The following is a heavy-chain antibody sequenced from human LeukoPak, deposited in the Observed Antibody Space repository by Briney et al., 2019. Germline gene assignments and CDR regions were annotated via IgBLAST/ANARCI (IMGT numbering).Heavy chain of an antibody. V-gene: IGHV1-69*06. CDR2: IIPIFGTA. CDR1: GGTFSSYA. Sequence: SVKVSCKASGGTFSSYAISWVRQAPGQGLEWMGGIIPIFGTANYAQKFQGRVTITADKSTSTAYMELSSLRSEDTAMCYCARDSGVYGSGSYYKGDAFDIWGQGTMVTVSS. D-gene: IGHD3-10*01. CDR3: ARDSGVYGSGSYYKGDAFDI. J-gene: IGHJ3*02.